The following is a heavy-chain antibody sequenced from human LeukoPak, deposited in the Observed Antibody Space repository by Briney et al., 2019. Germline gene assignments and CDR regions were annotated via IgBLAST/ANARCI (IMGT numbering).Heavy chain of an antibody. V-gene: IGHV4-59*02. J-gene: IGHJ5*02. CDR2: INYSENMDSDNK. CDR1: GGSVSGYY. CDR3: ARGRADIDR. D-gene: IGHD2-15*01. Sequence: PSGTLSLTCAVSGGSVSGYYWSWIRQPPGKGLEWIGDINYSENMDSDNKNYSPSMKSRVTMSLDMSMNHCPLNLSSVTAADSAVYYCARGRADIDRWGQGTLVTVSS.